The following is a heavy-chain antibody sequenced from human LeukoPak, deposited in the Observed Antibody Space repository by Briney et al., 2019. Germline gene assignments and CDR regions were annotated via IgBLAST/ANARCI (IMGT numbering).Heavy chain of an antibody. CDR2: ISGSGGST. CDR3: AKSPVAAAGDEDY. J-gene: IGHJ4*02. D-gene: IGHD6-13*01. Sequence: GGSLILSCAASGFTFSSFSMSWVRQAPGKGLEWVSAISGSGGSTYYADSVKGRFTISRDNSKNTLCLQMNSLRAEDTAVYYCAKSPVAAAGDEDYWGQGTLVTVSS. V-gene: IGHV3-23*01. CDR1: GFTFSSFS.